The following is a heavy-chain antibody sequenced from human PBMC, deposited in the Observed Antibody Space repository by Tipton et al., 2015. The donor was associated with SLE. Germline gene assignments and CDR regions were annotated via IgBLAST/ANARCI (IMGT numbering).Heavy chain of an antibody. Sequence: SLRLSCAASGFTFSRHWMHWVRQAPGEGLVWVSRINSDGSSTNYADSVKGRFTISRDNAKNTLYLQMNTLRVEDTAVYYCARPLTTLTTLTEYWGQGTLVIVSS. CDR2: INSDGSST. D-gene: IGHD4-17*01. CDR3: ARPLTTLTTLTEY. CDR1: GFTFSRHW. V-gene: IGHV3-74*01. J-gene: IGHJ4*02.